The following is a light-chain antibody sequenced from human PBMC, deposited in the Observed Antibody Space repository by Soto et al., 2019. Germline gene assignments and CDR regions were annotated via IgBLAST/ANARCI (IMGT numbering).Light chain of an antibody. J-gene: IGLJ3*02. Sequence: QAVLTQSSSASASLGSSVKLTCTLSSGHSSYIIAWNQQQPGKAPRYLMKLEGSGSYNKGSGVPDRLSGSSYGADRYLTISNLQFEDEADYYCETWDSNTHTVFGGGTKLTVL. V-gene: IGLV4-60*02. CDR2: LEGSGSY. CDR3: ETWDSNTHTV. CDR1: SGHSSYI.